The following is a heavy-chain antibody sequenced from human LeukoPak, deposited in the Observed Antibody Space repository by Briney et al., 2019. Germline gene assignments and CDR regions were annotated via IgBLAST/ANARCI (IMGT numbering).Heavy chain of an antibody. CDR3: AREAGYSSSWAIDY. D-gene: IGHD6-13*01. V-gene: IGHV4-34*01. Sequence: PSETLSLTCAVYGGSFSGYYWSWLRQPPGKGLEWIGEINHSGSTNYNPSLKSRVTISVDTSKNQFSLKLSSVTAADTAVYYCAREAGYSSSWAIDYWGQGTLVTVSS. CDR2: INHSGST. J-gene: IGHJ4*02. CDR1: GGSFSGYY.